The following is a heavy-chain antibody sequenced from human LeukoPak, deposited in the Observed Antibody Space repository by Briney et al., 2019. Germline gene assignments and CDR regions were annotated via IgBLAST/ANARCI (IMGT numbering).Heavy chain of an antibody. CDR2: IYYSGST. J-gene: IGHJ6*03. CDR3: ARRPLRAARPYVQPNYMDV. CDR1: GGSISSSSYY. D-gene: IGHD6-6*01. Sequence: TSETLSLTCTVSGGSISSSSYYWGWIRQPPGKGLEWIGYIYYSGSTNYNPSLKSRVTISVDTSKNQFSLKLSSVTAADTAVYYCARRPLRAARPYVQPNYMDVWGKGTTVTVSS. V-gene: IGHV4-61*05.